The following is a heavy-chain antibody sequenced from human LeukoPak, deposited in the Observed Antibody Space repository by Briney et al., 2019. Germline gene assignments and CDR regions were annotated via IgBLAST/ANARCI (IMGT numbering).Heavy chain of an antibody. CDR1: GFTFSSYG. CDR2: IRYDGSNK. Sequence: GGSLRLSCAASGFTFSSYGMHWVRQAPGKGLEWVAFIRYDGSNKYYADSVKGRFTISRDNSKNTLYLQMNSLRAEDTAVYYCAKDFHPKNYYDSSGIDYWGQGTLVTVSS. CDR3: AKDFHPKNYYDSSGIDY. D-gene: IGHD3-22*01. J-gene: IGHJ4*02. V-gene: IGHV3-30*02.